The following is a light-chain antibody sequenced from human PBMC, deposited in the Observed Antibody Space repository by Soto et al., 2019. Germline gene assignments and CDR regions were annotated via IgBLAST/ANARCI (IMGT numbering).Light chain of an antibody. CDR3: SSYTSSSTRV. CDR2: EVS. V-gene: IGLV2-14*01. Sequence: QSALTQPASVSGSPGQSITISCTGTSSDVGGYNYVSWYQQHPGKAPKLMIYEVSNRPSGVSNRFSGSKSGNTASLTISGLLAEDEADYYCSSYTSSSTRVFGGGTMVTVL. CDR1: SSDVGGYNY. J-gene: IGLJ3*02.